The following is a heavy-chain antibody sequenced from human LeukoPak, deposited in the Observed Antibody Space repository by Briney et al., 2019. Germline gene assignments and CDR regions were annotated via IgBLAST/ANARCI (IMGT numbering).Heavy chain of an antibody. Sequence: GASVKVSCKASGYTFTNYAMNWVRQAPGQGLEWMGWINTNTGNPTYAQGFTGRFVFSLDTLVSTAYLQISRLKPEDTAVYYCARVPFVVVETTGNWFDPWGQGTLVTVSS. J-gene: IGHJ5*02. CDR2: INTNTGNP. D-gene: IGHD2-2*01. CDR1: GYTFTNYA. V-gene: IGHV7-4-1*02. CDR3: ARVPFVVVETTGNWFDP.